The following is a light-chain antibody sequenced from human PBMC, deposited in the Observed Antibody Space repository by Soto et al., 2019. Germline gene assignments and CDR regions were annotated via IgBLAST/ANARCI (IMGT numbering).Light chain of an antibody. CDR3: QQSYSTLWT. V-gene: IGKV1-39*01. CDR2: AAS. CDR1: QSIRSY. Sequence: DIQMTPSPSSLSASVGDRVTITCRASQSIRSYLNWYQQKPGKAPKLLIYAASSLQSGVPSRFSGSGSGTDFTLTISSLQPEDFATYYCQQSYSTLWTFGQGTKVEIK. J-gene: IGKJ1*01.